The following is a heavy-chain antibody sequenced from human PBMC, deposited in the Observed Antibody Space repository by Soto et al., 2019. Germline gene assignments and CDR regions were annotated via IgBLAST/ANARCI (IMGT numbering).Heavy chain of an antibody. Sequence: QVQLVQSGAEVKKPGSSVKVSCKASGGSSKNYAISWVRQAPGQGLEWMGGIIPISGTADYAQKFQGRLTITADKSTNTAYMETSSLRSEDTAVYYWARDMNVFAGHYVDYWGQGNLVTVSS. D-gene: IGHD3-16*01. CDR2: IIPISGTA. CDR1: GGSSKNYA. V-gene: IGHV1-69*06. J-gene: IGHJ4*02. CDR3: ARDMNVFAGHYVDY.